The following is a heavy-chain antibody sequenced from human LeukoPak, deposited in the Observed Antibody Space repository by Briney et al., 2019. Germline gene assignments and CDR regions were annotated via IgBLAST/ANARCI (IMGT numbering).Heavy chain of an antibody. Sequence: ASVKVSCKASGYTFTSYGISWVRQAPGQGLEWMGGIIPIFGTANYAQKFQGRVTITTDESTSTAYMELSSLRSEDTAVYYCARVVRDGYIRYYFDYWGQGTLVTVSS. CDR3: ARVVRDGYIRYYFDY. J-gene: IGHJ4*02. D-gene: IGHD5-24*01. CDR2: IIPIFGTA. V-gene: IGHV1-69*05. CDR1: GYTFTSYG.